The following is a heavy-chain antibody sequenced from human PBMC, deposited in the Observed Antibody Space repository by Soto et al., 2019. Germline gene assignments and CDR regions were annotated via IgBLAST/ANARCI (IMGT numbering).Heavy chain of an antibody. CDR1: GYTFTGYY. V-gene: IGHV1-2*04. D-gene: IGHD2-2*02. J-gene: IGHJ3*02. CDR2: INPNSGGT. Sequence: QVQLVQSGAKVKKPGASVKVSCKASGYTFTGYYMHWVRQAPGQGLEWMGWINPNSGGTNYAQKFQGWVTMTRDTSISTAYMELSRLRSDDTAVYYCARSLYCSSTSCYTLDAFDIWGQGTMVTVSS. CDR3: ARSLYCSSTSCYTLDAFDI.